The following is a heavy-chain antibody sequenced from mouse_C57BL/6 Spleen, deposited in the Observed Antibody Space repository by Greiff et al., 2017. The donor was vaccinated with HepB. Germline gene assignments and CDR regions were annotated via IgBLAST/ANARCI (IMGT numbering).Heavy chain of an antibody. CDR2: IYPGDGDT. D-gene: IGHD4-1*01. J-gene: IGHJ2*01. CDR3: ARRNANPFDY. Sequence: QVQLKESGAELVKPGASVKISCKASGYAFSSYWMNWVKQRPGKGLEWMGQIYPGDGDTNYNGKFKGKATLTADKSSSTAYMQLSSLTSEDSAVYFCARRNANPFDYWGQGTTLTVSS. CDR1: GYAFSSYW. V-gene: IGHV1-80*01.